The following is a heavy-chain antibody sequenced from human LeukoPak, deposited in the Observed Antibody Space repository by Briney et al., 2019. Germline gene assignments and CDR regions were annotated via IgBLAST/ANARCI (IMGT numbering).Heavy chain of an antibody. J-gene: IGHJ4*02. CDR3: AKGLLRAAMPQSNYFDY. Sequence: PGGSLRLSCAASGFTFSSYAMSWVRQAPGKGLEWVSAISGSGGSTYYADSVKGRFTISRDNSKNTLYLQMNSLRAEDTAVYYCAKGLLRAAMPQSNYFDYWGLGTLVTVSS. CDR2: ISGSGGST. D-gene: IGHD2-2*01. CDR1: GFTFSSYA. V-gene: IGHV3-23*01.